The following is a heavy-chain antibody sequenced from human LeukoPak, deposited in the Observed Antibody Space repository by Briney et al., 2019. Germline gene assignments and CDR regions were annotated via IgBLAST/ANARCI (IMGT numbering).Heavy chain of an antibody. CDR3: ARASDYYGSGTYPY. CDR2: IIPIFGTA. Sequence: SVKVSCKASGYTFTSYGISWVRQAPGQGLEWMGRIIPIFGTANYAQKFQGRVTITTDESTSTAYMELSSLRSEDTAVYYCARASDYYGSGTYPYWGQGTLVTVSS. D-gene: IGHD3-10*01. CDR1: GYTFTSYG. V-gene: IGHV1-69*05. J-gene: IGHJ4*02.